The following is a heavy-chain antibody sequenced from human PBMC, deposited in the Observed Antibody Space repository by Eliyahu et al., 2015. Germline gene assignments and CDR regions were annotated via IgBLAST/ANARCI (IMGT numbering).Heavy chain of an antibody. CDR1: GXTFSXYA. Sequence: QVQLVQSGAEVKKPGSSVKVXCKASGXTFSXYAISWVRQAPGQGLEWMGGIIPIFGTANYAQKFQGRVTITADESTSTAYMELSSLRSEDTAVYYCARPNNDYGGKNAFDIWGQGTMVTVSS. D-gene: IGHD4-23*01. CDR3: ARPNNDYGGKNAFDI. J-gene: IGHJ3*02. V-gene: IGHV1-69*01. CDR2: IIPIFGTA.